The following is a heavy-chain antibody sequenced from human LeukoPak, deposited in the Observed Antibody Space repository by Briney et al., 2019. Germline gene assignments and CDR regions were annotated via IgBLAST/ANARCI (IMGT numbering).Heavy chain of an antibody. CDR2: IYYSGST. CDR1: GGSISGYY. CDR3: ARGIIVGGQGFDY. D-gene: IGHD1-26*01. J-gene: IGHJ4*02. V-gene: IGHV4-59*08. Sequence: PSETLSLTCTVSGGSISGYYWSWIRQPPGRGLDWIGYIYYSGSTNYNPSLKSRVTISVDTSKNQFSLKLSSVTAADTAVYYCARGIIVGGQGFDYWGQGTLVTVSS.